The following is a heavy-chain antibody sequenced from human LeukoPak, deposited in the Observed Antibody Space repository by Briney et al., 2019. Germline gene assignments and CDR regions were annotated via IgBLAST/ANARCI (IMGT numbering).Heavy chain of an antibody. CDR1: GGSISSYY. CDR2: IYYSGST. J-gene: IGHJ5*02. V-gene: IGHV4-59*01. D-gene: IGHD6-13*01. CDR3: ARGYSSSWYWFDP. Sequence: SETLSLTCTVSGGSISSYYWSWIRRPPGKGLEWIGYIYYSGSTNYNPSLKSRVTISVDTSKNQFSLKLSSVTAADTAVYYCARGYSSSWYWFDPWGQGTLVTVSS.